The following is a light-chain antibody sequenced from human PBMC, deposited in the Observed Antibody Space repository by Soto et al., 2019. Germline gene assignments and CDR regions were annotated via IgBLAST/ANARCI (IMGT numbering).Light chain of an antibody. J-gene: IGLJ1*01. CDR2: GNS. CDR3: QSYDSSLKV. Sequence: QSVLTQPPSVSGAAGRRVTISCTGGSSNIGAGYDVHWYQQLPGTAPKLLIYGNSNRPSGVPDRFSGSKSGTSASLAITGLQAEDQADYYCQSYDSSLKVFGTGTKLTV. CDR1: SSNIGAGYD. V-gene: IGLV1-40*01.